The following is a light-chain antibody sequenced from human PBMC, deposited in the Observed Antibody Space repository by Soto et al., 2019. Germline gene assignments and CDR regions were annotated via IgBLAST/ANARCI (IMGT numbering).Light chain of an antibody. CDR3: QQYNSYSVT. Sequence: DIQMTQSPSTLSASVGDRVTITCRASQSISSWLAWYQQKQGKAPNLLIYDASSLEGGVPSRFSGSGSGTEFTLTISSLQPDDFATYYCQQYNSYSVTFGGGTKVEIK. J-gene: IGKJ4*01. CDR2: DAS. CDR1: QSISSW. V-gene: IGKV1-5*01.